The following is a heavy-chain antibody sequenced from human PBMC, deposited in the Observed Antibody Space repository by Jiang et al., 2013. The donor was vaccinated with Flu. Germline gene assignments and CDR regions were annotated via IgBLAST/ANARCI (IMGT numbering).Heavy chain of an antibody. Sequence: PGGSLRLSCAAPGFTFSSYAMSWVRQAPGKGLEWVSAISGSGGSTYYADSVKGRFTISRDNSKNTLYLQMNSLRAEDTAVYYCAKEEDDYGDYRPPPGVNWGQGTLVTVSS. CDR1: GFTFSSYA. D-gene: IGHD4-17*01. V-gene: IGHV3-23*01. CDR2: ISGSGGST. CDR3: AKEEDDYGDYRPPPGVN. J-gene: IGHJ4*02.